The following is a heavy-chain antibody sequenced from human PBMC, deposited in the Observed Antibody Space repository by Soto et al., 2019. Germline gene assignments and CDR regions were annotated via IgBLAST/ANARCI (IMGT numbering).Heavy chain of an antibody. V-gene: IGHV2-5*02. CDR2: IYWDDDK. J-gene: IGHJ4*02. D-gene: IGHD4-17*01. CDR1: GDSITSIYH. CDR3: AHAGDYDLLTFDH. Sequence: TLSLTCAVSGDSITSIYHWAWIRQPPGKALEWLALIYWDDDKRYSPSLKDRLAISKDTSSNQVVLTITNIDPGDSATYFCAHAGDYDLLTFDHWGPGTLVTVSS.